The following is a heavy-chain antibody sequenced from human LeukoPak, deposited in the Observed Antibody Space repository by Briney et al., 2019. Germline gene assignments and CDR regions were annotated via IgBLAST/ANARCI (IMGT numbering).Heavy chain of an antibody. CDR3: ARRYCSGGSCRYYFDY. J-gene: IGHJ4*02. V-gene: IGHV1-2*06. D-gene: IGHD2-15*01. CDR1: GYTFTGHY. CDR2: INPNSGGT. Sequence: ASVKVSCKASGYTFTGHYMHWVRQAPGQGLEWMGRINPNSGGTNYAQKFQGRVTMTRDTSISTAYMELSRLRSDDTAVYYCARRYCSGGSCRYYFDYWGQGTLVTVSS.